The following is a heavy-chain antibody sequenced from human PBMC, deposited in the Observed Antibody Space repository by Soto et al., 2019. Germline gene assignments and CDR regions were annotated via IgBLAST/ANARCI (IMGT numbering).Heavy chain of an antibody. Sequence: GGSLRLSCAASGFTFSSYGMHWVRQAPGKGLEWVAVIWGDGSSKYYADSVKGRFTISRDNSKNTLYLQMNSLRAEDTAVYYCAEDLAGEPAEDYGMDVWGQGTTVTVSS. D-gene: IGHD4-17*01. CDR1: GFTFSSYG. J-gene: IGHJ6*02. V-gene: IGHV3-33*06. CDR3: AEDLAGEPAEDYGMDV. CDR2: IWGDGSSK.